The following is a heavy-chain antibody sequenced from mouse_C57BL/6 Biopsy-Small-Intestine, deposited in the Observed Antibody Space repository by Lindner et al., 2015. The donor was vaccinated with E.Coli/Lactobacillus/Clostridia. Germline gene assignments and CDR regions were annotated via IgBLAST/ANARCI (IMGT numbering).Heavy chain of an antibody. V-gene: IGHV1-59*01. CDR2: IDTSAGST. D-gene: IGHD6-2*01. Sequence: SVKVSCKAAGYKFTSYYMHWVRQAPGRGLEWMGFIDTSAGSTSYPQHFQGRVTLTVDTSTSTVYLYLSSLRSDDTAFYYCARETPLVGSSLDYWGQGTLVSVSS. J-gene: IGHJ4*01. CDR1: GYKFTSYY. CDR3: ARETPLVGSSLDY.